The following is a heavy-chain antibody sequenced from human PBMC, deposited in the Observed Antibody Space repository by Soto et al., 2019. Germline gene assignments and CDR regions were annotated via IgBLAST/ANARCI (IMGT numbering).Heavy chain of an antibody. CDR1: GFTFSNAW. J-gene: IGHJ4*02. V-gene: IGHV3-15*01. D-gene: IGHD3-22*01. CDR3: TTGFAPAMAYYYDSSGFDY. CDR2: IKSKTDGGTT. Sequence: VGSLRLSCAASGFTFSNAWMSWVRQAPGKGLEWVGRIKSKTDGGTTDYAAPVKGRFTISRDDSKNTLYLQMNSLKTEDTAVYYCTTGFAPAMAYYYDSSGFDYWGQGTLVNVSS.